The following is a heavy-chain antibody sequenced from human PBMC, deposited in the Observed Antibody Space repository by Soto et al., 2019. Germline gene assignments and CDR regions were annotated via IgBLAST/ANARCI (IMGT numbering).Heavy chain of an antibody. D-gene: IGHD3-22*01. V-gene: IGHV5-10-1*01. CDR2: IGPSDSYS. CDR3: AKAFYYDSAGYYGPFDP. J-gene: IGHJ5*02. Sequence: GEPLKISSIGSGYSITEYYFRCVGQMPREDMEWMARIGPSDSYSNYSPSFQGHVTTSADKSIRTAYMQWNSLKASDTAMYYCAKAFYYDSAGYYGPFDPWGQGTLVTVSS. CDR1: GYSITEYY.